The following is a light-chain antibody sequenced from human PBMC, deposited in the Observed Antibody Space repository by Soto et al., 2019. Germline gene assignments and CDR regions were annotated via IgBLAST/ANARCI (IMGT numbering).Light chain of an antibody. CDR2: RNN. CDR1: SSNIGSNY. V-gene: IGLV1-47*01. Sequence: QSVLTQPPSASGTPGQRVTISCSGSSSNIGSNYVYWYRQLPGTAPKLLIYRNNLRPSGVPDRFSGSKSGTSASLAISGLRSEDEADFYCAAWDDSLRGWVFGGGTQLTVL. J-gene: IGLJ3*02. CDR3: AAWDDSLRGWV.